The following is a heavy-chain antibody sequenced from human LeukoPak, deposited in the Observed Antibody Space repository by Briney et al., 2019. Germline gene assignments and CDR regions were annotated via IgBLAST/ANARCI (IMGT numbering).Heavy chain of an antibody. CDR2: IRYDGSTK. J-gene: IGHJ4*02. Sequence: GSLRLSCAVSGFTFSGNGMHWVRQAPGKGLEWVAFIRYDGSTKYYADSVKGRFTISRDNSKNTPYLQMNSLRAEDTAVYYCAKDDGYCSNTNCYAFDYWGQGTLVTVSS. CDR3: AKDDGYCSNTNCYAFDY. CDR1: GFTFSGNG. D-gene: IGHD2-2*01. V-gene: IGHV3-30*02.